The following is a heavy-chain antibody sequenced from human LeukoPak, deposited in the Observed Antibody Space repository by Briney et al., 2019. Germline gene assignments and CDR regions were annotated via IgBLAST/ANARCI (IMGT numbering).Heavy chain of an antibody. D-gene: IGHD2-2*01. CDR2: IYYSGST. CDR1: AGSVNSSPYY. V-gene: IGHV4-39*01. J-gene: IGHJ5*02. Sequence: SDTLSLTCTVSAGSVNSSPYYWGWVRQPPGKGLEWIGSIYYSGSTYYNPSLKSRVTISVDTSKNQFSLKLSSVTAADTAVYYCARSYCSSTSCYSGNWFDPWGQGTLVTVSS. CDR3: ARSYCSSTSCYSGNWFDP.